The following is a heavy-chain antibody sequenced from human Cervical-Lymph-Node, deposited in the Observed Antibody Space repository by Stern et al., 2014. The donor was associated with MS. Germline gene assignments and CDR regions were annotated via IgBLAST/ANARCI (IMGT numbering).Heavy chain of an antibody. Sequence: QVQLVQSGAEARAPGASMKVSCKASGYIFTDYYLHWVRQAPGQGLEWLGWINPNSGGTNYAQKFQGRVTMTRDTSISTAYMELRWLGSADTAVYYCARGSGTAYDLRGDYWGQGTLVTVSS. D-gene: IGHD3-3*01. V-gene: IGHV1-2*02. J-gene: IGHJ4*01. CDR3: ARGSGTAYDLRGDY. CDR2: INPNSGGT. CDR1: GYIFTDYY.